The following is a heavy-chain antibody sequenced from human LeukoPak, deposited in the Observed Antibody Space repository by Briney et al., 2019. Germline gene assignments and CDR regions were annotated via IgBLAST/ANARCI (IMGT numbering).Heavy chain of an antibody. CDR3: ARDRVFDP. CDR2: IYHSGST. J-gene: IGHJ5*02. Sequence: LRLSCAASGFTFSSYAMSWIRQPPGKGLEWIGYIYHSGSTYYNPSLRSRVTISVDRSKNQFSLKLSSVTAADTAVYYCARDRVFDPWGQGTLVTVSS. V-gene: IGHV4-30-2*01. D-gene: IGHD3-10*01. CDR1: GFTFSSYA.